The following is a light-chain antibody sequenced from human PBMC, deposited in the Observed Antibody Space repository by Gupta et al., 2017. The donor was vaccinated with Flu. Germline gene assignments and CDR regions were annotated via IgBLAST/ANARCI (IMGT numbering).Light chain of an antibody. CDR1: QSVGSN. J-gene: IGKJ4*01. CDR3: QQYSNWPRT. Sequence: PATLSVSPGERATLSCRASQSVGSNLAWYQQKPGQAPRLLIYGAFTRATGIPARFSGSGSGTDFTLTISSLQSEDFAVYYCQQYSNWPRTFGGGTKVEIK. CDR2: GAF. V-gene: IGKV3-15*01.